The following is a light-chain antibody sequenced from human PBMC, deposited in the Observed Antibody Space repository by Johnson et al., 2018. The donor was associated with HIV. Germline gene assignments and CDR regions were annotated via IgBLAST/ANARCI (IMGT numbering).Light chain of an antibody. Sequence: QSVLTQPPSVSAAPGQKVTISCSGSSSNIGNNYVSWYQQLPGTAPKLVIYDNNKRPSGIPDRFSGSKSGTSATLGITGLQTGDEADYYCGTWDSSLSAHYDFGTGTKVPVL. J-gene: IGLJ1*01. CDR1: SSNIGNNY. CDR3: GTWDSSLSAHYD. V-gene: IGLV1-51*01. CDR2: DNN.